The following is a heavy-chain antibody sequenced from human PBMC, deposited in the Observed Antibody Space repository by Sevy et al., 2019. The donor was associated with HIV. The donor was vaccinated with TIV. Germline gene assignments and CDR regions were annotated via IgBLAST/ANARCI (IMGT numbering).Heavy chain of an antibody. CDR3: ARELGRLLFDY. CDR1: GFTFNAYW. J-gene: IGHJ4*02. Sequence: GGSLRLSCAASGFTFNAYWMSWVRQAPGKGLEWVANIKQDGSGKHYVDSVKGRFTISRDNAKNSLYLQMNSLRAEDTAMYYCARELGRLLFDYWGQGTLVTVSS. D-gene: IGHD7-27*01. CDR2: IKQDGSGK. V-gene: IGHV3-7*01.